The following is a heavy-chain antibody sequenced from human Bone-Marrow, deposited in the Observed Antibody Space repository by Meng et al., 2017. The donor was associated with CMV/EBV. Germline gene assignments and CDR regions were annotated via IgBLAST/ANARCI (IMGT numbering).Heavy chain of an antibody. Sequence: QVQLVPSGSELKQPGASVKVSCRPSGYTFTSYAINWVRQAPGQGLEWMGWINTITGDPTYAQGFTGRFVFSLDTSVSTAYLQISSLKTDDTAVYYCARGSLEADEDPGWGQGTLVTVSS. CDR3: ARGSLEADEDPG. CDR2: INTITGDP. CDR1: GYTFTSYA. J-gene: IGHJ4*02. V-gene: IGHV7-4-1*02. D-gene: IGHD6-13*01.